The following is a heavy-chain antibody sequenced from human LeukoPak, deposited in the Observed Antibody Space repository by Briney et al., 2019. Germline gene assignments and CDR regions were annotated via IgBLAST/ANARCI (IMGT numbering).Heavy chain of an antibody. CDR2: IWYDGSNK. V-gene: IGHV3-33*01. J-gene: IGHJ4*02. CDR1: GFTFSSYG. D-gene: IGHD1-26*01. Sequence: PGGSLGLSCAASGFTFSSYGMHWVRQAPGKGLEWVAVIWYDGSNKYYADSVKGRFTISSDNSKNTLYLQMNNLRAEDTAVYYCARAPTSYYYFDYWGQGTLVTVSS. CDR3: ARAPTSYYYFDY.